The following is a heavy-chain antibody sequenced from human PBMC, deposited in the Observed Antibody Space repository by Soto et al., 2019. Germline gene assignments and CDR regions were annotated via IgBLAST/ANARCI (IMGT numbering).Heavy chain of an antibody. V-gene: IGHV4-34*01. CDR1: GGSFSGYY. CDR3: ARGYPVVLIWFGESSGYFDY. D-gene: IGHD3-10*01. Sequence: ETLSRAGSVYGGSFSGYYWSWIRQPAGKGLEWIGEINHSGSTNYNPPLKSRVTISVDTSKNQFSLKLSSVTAADTAVYYCARGYPVVLIWFGESSGYFDYWGQGTLVTVSS. CDR2: INHSGST. J-gene: IGHJ4*02.